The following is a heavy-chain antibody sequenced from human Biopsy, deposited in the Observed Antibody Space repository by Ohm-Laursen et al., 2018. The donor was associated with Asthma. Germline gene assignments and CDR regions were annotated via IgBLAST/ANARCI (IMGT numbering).Heavy chain of an antibody. V-gene: IGHV4-39*01. Sequence: GTLSLTCTVSGASITSSAYHWGWIRQPPGKGLEWIGSMYYGETTYYSSSLKSRVTISVDTSKNQFSLILSSVTAADTAVYYCARHDHRWDTYADFWGQGTLVTVSS. J-gene: IGHJ4*02. D-gene: IGHD2-2*01. CDR3: ARHDHRWDTYADF. CDR1: GASITSSAYH. CDR2: MYYGETT.